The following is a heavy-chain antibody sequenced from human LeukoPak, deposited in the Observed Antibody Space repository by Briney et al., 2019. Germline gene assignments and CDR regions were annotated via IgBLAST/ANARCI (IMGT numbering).Heavy chain of an antibody. Sequence: SETLSLTCAVYDGSFSGYYWSWIRQPPGKGLEWIGEINHSGSTNYKPSLKSRVTISLDTSKSQFSLKLSSVTAADTAVYYCARTGIQLWLVDAFDIWGQGTMVTVSS. J-gene: IGHJ3*02. CDR1: DGSFSGYY. D-gene: IGHD5-18*01. CDR2: INHSGST. CDR3: ARTGIQLWLVDAFDI. V-gene: IGHV4-34*01.